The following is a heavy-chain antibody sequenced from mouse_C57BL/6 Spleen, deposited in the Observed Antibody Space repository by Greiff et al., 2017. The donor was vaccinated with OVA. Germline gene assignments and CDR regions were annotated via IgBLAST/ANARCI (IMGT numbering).Heavy chain of an antibody. CDR1: GYTFTDYN. D-gene: IGHD1-1*01. J-gene: IGHJ2*01. V-gene: IGHV1-18*01. Sequence: EVKLMESGPELVKPGASVKIPCKASGYTFTDYNMDWVKQSHGKSLEWIGDINPNNGGTIYNQKFKGKATLTVDKSSSTAYMELRSLTSEDTAVYYCARSADYYGSSYFDYWGQGTTLTVSS. CDR2: INPNNGGT. CDR3: ARSADYYGSSYFDY.